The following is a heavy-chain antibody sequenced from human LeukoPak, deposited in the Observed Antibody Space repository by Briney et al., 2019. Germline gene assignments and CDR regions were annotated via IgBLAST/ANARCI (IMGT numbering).Heavy chain of an antibody. CDR3: ARWEERLNAFDM. CDR2: THYSGNT. V-gene: IGHV4-59*08. CDR1: GGSISSYY. J-gene: IGHJ3*02. D-gene: IGHD1-26*01. Sequence: PSETLSLTCTVSGGSISSYYWNWIRQPPGKGLEWIGYTHYSGNTIYNPSLKSRVTTSVDTSKNQFSLNLNSVTAADTAVYYCARWEERLNAFDMWGQGTMVTVSS.